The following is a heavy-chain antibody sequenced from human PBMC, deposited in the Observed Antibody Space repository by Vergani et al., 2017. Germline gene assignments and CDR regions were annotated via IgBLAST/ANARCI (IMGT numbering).Heavy chain of an antibody. CDR2: IYHSGGA. CDR3: AVRPRVNLVGGEIVTKRTFDY. D-gene: IGHD3-10*01. V-gene: IGHV4-39*01. Sequence: QLHLQESGPGLVKPSETLSLTCTVSGGSITSSSYYWGWIRQPPGKGLEWIGNIYHSGGAYYNPSLKGRVTISVGTSKNQFSLEVTSVTAADTAMYYCAVRPRVNLVGGEIVTKRTFDYWSQGSLVTVSS. CDR1: GGSITSSSYY. J-gene: IGHJ4*02.